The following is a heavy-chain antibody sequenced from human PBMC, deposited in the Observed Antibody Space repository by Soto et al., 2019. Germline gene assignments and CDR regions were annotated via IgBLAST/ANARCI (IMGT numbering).Heavy chain of an antibody. CDR1: GGTFSSYA. CDR2: IIPIFGTA. Sequence: QVQLVQSGAEVKKPGSSVKVSCKASGGTFSSYAISWVRQAPGQGLEWMGGIIPIFGTANYAQKFQGRVTITADEYTSTAYMELSSLRSEDTAVYYCARDDYYDSSGYYYPYYFDYWGQGTLVTISS. CDR3: ARDDYYDSSGYYYPYYFDY. J-gene: IGHJ4*02. V-gene: IGHV1-69*12. D-gene: IGHD3-22*01.